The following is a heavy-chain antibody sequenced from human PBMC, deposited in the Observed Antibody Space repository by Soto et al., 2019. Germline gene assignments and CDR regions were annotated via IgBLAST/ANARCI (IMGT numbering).Heavy chain of an antibody. CDR1: GFTFSNAW. CDR2: IKSKTDGGTT. CDR3: TTDDPINRN. J-gene: IGHJ4*02. Sequence: GGSLRLSCAASGFTFSNAWMSWVRQAPGKGLEWVGRIKSKTDGGTTDYAAPVKGRFTISRDDSKNMVFLQMNSLKIEDTALYYCTTDDPINRNWGQGTLVTSPQ. V-gene: IGHV3-15*01.